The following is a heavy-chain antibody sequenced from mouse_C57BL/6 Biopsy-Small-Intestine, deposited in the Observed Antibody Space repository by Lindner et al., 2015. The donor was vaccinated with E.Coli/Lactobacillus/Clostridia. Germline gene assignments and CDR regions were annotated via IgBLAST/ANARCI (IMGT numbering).Heavy chain of an antibody. V-gene: IGHV1-42*01. J-gene: IGHJ1*03. CDR3: TRAYGSPWYFDV. Sequence: VQLQESGPELVKPGASVKIACRASGYSFTVYYINWVKQSPKKSLEWIGEINPSTGGTAYNQTFKAKAILTVDKSSSTTYMQLTSLTSEDSAVYFCTRAYGSPWYFDVWGTGTTVTVSS. CDR2: INPSTGGT. D-gene: IGHD1-1*01. CDR1: GYSFTVYY.